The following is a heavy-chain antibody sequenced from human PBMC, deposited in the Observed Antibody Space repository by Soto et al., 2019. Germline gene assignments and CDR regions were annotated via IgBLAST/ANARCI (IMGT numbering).Heavy chain of an antibody. V-gene: IGHV4-30-2*01. CDR1: GGSISSGGHS. CDR3: ARVPGV. J-gene: IGHJ2*01. CDR2: IYHSGST. Sequence: QLELQASGSGLVEPSQTLSLTCAISGGSISSGGHSWSWIRQPPGTGLEGIGYIYHSGSTYYNPSLKRRVTIAVDGSNNQFSPELTTVTAADTAAYYCARVPGVWGRGTPVTVSS.